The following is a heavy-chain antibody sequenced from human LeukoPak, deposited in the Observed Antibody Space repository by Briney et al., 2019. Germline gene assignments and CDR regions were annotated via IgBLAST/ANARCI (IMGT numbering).Heavy chain of an antibody. CDR2: ISYDGSNK. D-gene: IGHD3-22*01. CDR3: ARDYDSSGYVDY. J-gene: IGHJ4*02. V-gene: IGHV3-30*01. Sequence: GGSLRLSCAASGFTFSSYAMHWVRQAPSKGLEWVAGISYDGSNKYYADSVKGRFTISRDNSKNTPYLQMNSLRAEDTAVYYCARDYDSSGYVDYWGQGTLVTVSS. CDR1: GFTFSSYA.